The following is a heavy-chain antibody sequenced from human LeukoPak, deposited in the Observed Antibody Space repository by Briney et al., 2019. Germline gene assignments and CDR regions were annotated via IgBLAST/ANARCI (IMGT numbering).Heavy chain of an antibody. Sequence: GGPLRLSCAVSGITLSNYGMSWVRQAPGKGLEWVAGLSGSGGGTNYAGSVQGRFTISRDNPKNTLYLQMNSLRAEDTAVYFCAKRGVVIRVFLVGFHKEAYYFDSWGQGALVTVSS. J-gene: IGHJ4*02. V-gene: IGHV3-23*01. CDR2: LSGSGGGT. CDR1: GITLSNYG. D-gene: IGHD3-10*01. CDR3: AKRGVVIRVFLVGFHKEAYYFDS.